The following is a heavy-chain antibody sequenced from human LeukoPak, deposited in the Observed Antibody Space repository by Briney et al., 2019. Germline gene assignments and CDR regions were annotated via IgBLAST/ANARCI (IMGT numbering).Heavy chain of an antibody. V-gene: IGHV1-18*01. D-gene: IGHD3-22*01. Sequence: ASVKVSCKASGYTFTSYGISWVRQAPGQGLEWMGWISAYNGNTNYAQKLQGRVTMTTDTSTSTAYMELRSLRSDDTAVYYCARDREDYYNSSGYCYYWGQGTLVTVSS. CDR1: GYTFTSYG. J-gene: IGHJ4*02. CDR2: ISAYNGNT. CDR3: ARDREDYYNSSGYCYY.